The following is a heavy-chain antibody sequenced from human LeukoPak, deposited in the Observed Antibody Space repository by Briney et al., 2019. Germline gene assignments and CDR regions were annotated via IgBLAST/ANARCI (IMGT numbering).Heavy chain of an antibody. D-gene: IGHD6-19*01. Sequence: SETLSLTCTVSGGSISSGGYYWSRIRQHPGKGLEWIGYIYYSGSTNYNPSLKSRVTISVDTSKNQFSLKLSSVTAADTAVYYCARGAGYSSGWYPNWFDPWGQGTLVTVSS. CDR2: IYYSGST. CDR1: GGSISSGGYY. CDR3: ARGAGYSSGWYPNWFDP. V-gene: IGHV4-61*08. J-gene: IGHJ5*02.